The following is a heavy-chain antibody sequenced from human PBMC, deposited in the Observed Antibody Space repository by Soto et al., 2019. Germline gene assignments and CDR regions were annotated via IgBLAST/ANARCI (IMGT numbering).Heavy chain of an antibody. CDR3: ARRSGYSYHFDS. CDR2: IYYSGST. CDR1: GCSVSSGSYY. V-gene: IGHV4-61*01. Sequence: PXETLYLTCTVSGCSVSSGSYYWSWIRQPPGMALEWIGHIYYSGSTNSNPSLKSRVTISEGKSKNQFSLKLTSVTAADTAVYYCARRSGYSYHFDSWGQGTLVTVSS. J-gene: IGHJ4*02. D-gene: IGHD5-18*01.